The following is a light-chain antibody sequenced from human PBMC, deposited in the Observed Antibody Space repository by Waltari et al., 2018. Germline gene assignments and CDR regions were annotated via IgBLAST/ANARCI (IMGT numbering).Light chain of an antibody. CDR1: SRDVGSHDL. CDR3: WSYTNSRSCHV. J-gene: IGLJ1*01. CDR2: EIN. V-gene: IGLV2-23*02. Sequence: QSALTQPASASGSPGPSITISCTGTSRDVGSHDLVSWFQQHPRKAPKLIIYEINQRPAGVPNRFAGSKSGNTASLTISGLQAEDEADYYCWSYTNSRSCHVFGTGTKVTVL.